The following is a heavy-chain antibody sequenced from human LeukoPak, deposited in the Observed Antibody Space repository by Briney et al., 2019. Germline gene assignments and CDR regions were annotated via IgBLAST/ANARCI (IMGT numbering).Heavy chain of an antibody. CDR2: IIPIFGTT. D-gene: IGHD1-7*01. V-gene: IGHV1-69*05. Sequence: ASVRVSCKTSGGSYSSYAFSWVRQAPGQGLEWMGRIIPIFGTTNYAQKFQSRDTITTDESTSTAYRELSSLRSEDTAVYYCARGQITGTVTYLDYWGQGTLVTVSS. J-gene: IGHJ4*02. CDR1: GGSYSSYA. CDR3: ARGQITGTVTYLDY.